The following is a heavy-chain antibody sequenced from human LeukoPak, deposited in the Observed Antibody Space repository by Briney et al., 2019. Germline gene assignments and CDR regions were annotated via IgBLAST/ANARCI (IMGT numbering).Heavy chain of an antibody. Sequence: ASVKVSCKASGYTFTGYYMHWVRQAPGQGLEWMGWMNPNSGNTGYAQKLQGRVTMTRNTSISTAYMELSSLRSEDTAVYYCARGFGYCTNGVCYDAFDIWGQGTMVTVSS. CDR3: ARGFGYCTNGVCYDAFDI. D-gene: IGHD2-8*01. CDR1: GYTFTGYY. V-gene: IGHV1-8*02. J-gene: IGHJ3*02. CDR2: MNPNSGNT.